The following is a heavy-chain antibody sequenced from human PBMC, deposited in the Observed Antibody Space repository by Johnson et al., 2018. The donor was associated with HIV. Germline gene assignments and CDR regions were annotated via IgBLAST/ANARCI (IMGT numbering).Heavy chain of an antibody. CDR2: ISYDGSNQ. Sequence: VESGGGVVQPGGSLRLSCAASGFTFSNYDIHWVRQAPGKGLEWVAFISYDGSNQYYADSVKGRFTISRDNSKNTLYLQMNSLRAEDTAVYYCARATDQRLDAFDIWGQGTMVTVSS. CDR3: ARATDQRLDAFDI. V-gene: IGHV3-30-3*01. J-gene: IGHJ3*02. CDR1: GFTFSNYD. D-gene: IGHD6-25*01.